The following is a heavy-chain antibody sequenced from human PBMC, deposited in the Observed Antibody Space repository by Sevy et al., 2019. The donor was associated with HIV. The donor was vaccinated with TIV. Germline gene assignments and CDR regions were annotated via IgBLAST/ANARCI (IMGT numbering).Heavy chain of an antibody. CDR3: AGENAWGRGYS. D-gene: IGHD1-26*01. CDR1: GGSITSLY. J-gene: IGHJ4*02. Sequence: SETLSLTCTVSGGSITSLYWNWIRQPPGKGLEWIANIYYNGHINYNPSLKSRVTLSLDMSKNQFSLRLSSVTAADTAMYYCAGENAWGRGYSWDQGTLVTVSS. V-gene: IGHV4-59*08. CDR2: IYYNGHI.